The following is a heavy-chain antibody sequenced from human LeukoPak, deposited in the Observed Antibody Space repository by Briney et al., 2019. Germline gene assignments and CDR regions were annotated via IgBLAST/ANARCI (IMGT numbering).Heavy chain of an antibody. CDR3: SLSSSWYFDY. J-gene: IGHJ4*02. CDR2: ISYDGSNK. V-gene: IGHV3-30-3*01. Sequence: PGGSLRLSCAASGFTFSSYAMHWVRQAPGKGLEWVAVISYDGSNKYYADSVKGRFTISRDNSKNTLYLQMNSLRAEDTAVYYCSLSSSWYFDYWGQGTLVTVSS. CDR1: GFTFSSYA. D-gene: IGHD6-13*01.